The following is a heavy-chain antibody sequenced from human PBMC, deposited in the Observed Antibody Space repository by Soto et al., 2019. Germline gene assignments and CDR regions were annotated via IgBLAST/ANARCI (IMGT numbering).Heavy chain of an antibody. CDR1: GFTFSSYA. Sequence: GGSLRLSCAASGFTFSSYAVSWVRQAPGKGLEWVSAISGSGGSTYYADSVKGRFTISRDNSKNTLYLQMNSLRAEDTAVYYCAKAATTVTSRGWGPYFDYWGQGTLVTVSS. CDR3: AKAATTVTSRGWGPYFDY. CDR2: ISGSGGST. D-gene: IGHD4-17*01. V-gene: IGHV3-23*01. J-gene: IGHJ4*02.